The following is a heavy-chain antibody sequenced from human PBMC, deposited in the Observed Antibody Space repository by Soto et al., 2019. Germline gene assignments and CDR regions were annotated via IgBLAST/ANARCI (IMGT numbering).Heavy chain of an antibody. D-gene: IGHD2-2*01. CDR2: INHSGST. CDR3: ARGPGCSSTSCYQVSYGMDV. CDR1: GGSFSGYY. Sequence: SETLSLTCAVYGGSFSGYYWSWIRQPPGKGLEWIGEINHSGSTNYNPSLKSRVTISVDTSKNQFSLKLSSVTAADTAVYYCARGPGCSSTSCYQVSYGMDVWGQGTTVTVSS. V-gene: IGHV4-34*01. J-gene: IGHJ6*02.